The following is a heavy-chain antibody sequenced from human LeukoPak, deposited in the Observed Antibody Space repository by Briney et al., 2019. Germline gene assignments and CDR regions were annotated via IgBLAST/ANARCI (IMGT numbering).Heavy chain of an antibody. D-gene: IGHD6-6*01. CDR2: INPNSGGT. J-gene: IGHJ5*02. CDR1: GYTFTGYY. Sequence: ASVKVSCKASGYTFTGYYMHWVRQAPGQGLEWMGWINPNSGGTNYAQKFQGRVTMTRDTSISTAYMEQSRLRSDDTAVYYCARDHVRGPQIAARNWFDPWGQGTLVTVSS. CDR3: ARDHVRGPQIAARNWFDP. V-gene: IGHV1-2*02.